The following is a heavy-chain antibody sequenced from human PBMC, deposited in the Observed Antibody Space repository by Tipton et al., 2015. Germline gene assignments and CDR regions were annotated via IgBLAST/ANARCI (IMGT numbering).Heavy chain of an antibody. V-gene: IGHV4-39*07. D-gene: IGHD3-3*01. J-gene: IGHJ4*02. CDR3: TRYVYGVIPSEVY. CDR1: GASISSITYY. Sequence: TLSLTCTVSGASISSITYYWAWIRQPPGKGLEWIGEMYYGGTTNYNPSLKSRVTMSLDRAKDQFSLRLISVTAADTAMYYCTRYVYGVIPSEVYWGQGTLVTVSS. CDR2: MYYGGTT.